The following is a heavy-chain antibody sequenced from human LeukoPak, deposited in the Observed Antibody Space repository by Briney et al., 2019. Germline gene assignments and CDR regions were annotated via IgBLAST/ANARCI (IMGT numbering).Heavy chain of an antibody. D-gene: IGHD3-22*01. CDR3: ASDQYYCDSSGYRPFDY. J-gene: IGHJ4*02. Sequence: SETLSLTCTVSGGSISSYYWSWIRQPAGKGLEWIGRIYTSGSTNYNPSLKSRVTMSVDTSKNQFSLKLRSVTAADTAVYYCASDQYYCDSSGYRPFDYWGQGTLVNVSS. CDR1: GGSISSYY. V-gene: IGHV4-4*07. CDR2: IYTSGST.